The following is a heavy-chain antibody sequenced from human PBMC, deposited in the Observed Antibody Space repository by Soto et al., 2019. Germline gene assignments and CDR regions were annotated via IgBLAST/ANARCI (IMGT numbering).Heavy chain of an antibody. CDR1: GFTFSSYA. Sequence: GGSLRLSCAASGFTFSSYAMSWVRQAPGKGLEWVSAISGSGGSTYYADSVKGRFTISRDNSKNTLYLQMNSLRAEDTAVYYCAKDLGTTGTTRGAFDIWGQGTMVTVSS. V-gene: IGHV3-23*01. D-gene: IGHD1-1*01. CDR2: ISGSGGST. CDR3: AKDLGTTGTTRGAFDI. J-gene: IGHJ3*02.